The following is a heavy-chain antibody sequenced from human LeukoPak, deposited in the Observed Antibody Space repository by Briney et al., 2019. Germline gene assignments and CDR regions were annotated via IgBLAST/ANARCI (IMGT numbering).Heavy chain of an antibody. CDR3: AKVNYYDSSGYYDY. J-gene: IGHJ4*02. D-gene: IGHD3-22*01. Sequence: GGSLRLSCAASGFTLSGYFMSWVRQAPGKGLEWVAVISHDGSNKYYADSVKGRFTISRDNSKNTMYLQMNSLRVEDTAVYYCAKVNYYDSSGYYDYWGQGTLVTVSS. CDR2: ISHDGSNK. CDR1: GFTLSGYF. V-gene: IGHV3-30*18.